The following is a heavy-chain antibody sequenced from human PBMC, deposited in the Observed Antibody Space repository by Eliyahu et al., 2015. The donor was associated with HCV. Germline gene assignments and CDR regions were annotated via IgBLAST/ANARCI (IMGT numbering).Heavy chain of an antibody. J-gene: IGHJ2*01. CDR3: ARLVNGEDCSSTSCYENWYFDL. Sequence: EVQLVQSGAEVKKPGESLRISCKGSGYSFTSYWISWVRQMPGKGLEWMGRIDPSDSYTNYSPSFQGHVTISADKSISTAYLQWSSLKASDTAMYYCARLVNGEDCSSTSCYENWYFDLWGRGTLVTVSS. D-gene: IGHD2-2*01. CDR1: GYSFTSYW. V-gene: IGHV5-10-1*03. CDR2: IDPSDSYT.